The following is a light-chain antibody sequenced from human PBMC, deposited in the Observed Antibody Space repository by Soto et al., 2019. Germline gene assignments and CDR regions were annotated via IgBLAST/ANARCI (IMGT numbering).Light chain of an antibody. CDR2: EVS. V-gene: IGLV2-14*01. CDR3: VSYTSSSTLV. Sequence: QSALTQPASVSGSPGQSITISCTGTSSDVGGYNYVSWYQQHPGKVPKLMIYEVSNRPSGASTRFSGSKSGNTASLTISGLLAEDEADYYCVSYTSSSTLVFGGGTKVTVL. J-gene: IGLJ2*01. CDR1: SSDVGGYNY.